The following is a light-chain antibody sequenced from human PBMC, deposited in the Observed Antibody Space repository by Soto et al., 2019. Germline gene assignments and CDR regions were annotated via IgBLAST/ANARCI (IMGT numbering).Light chain of an antibody. CDR3: QPYNSYSRT. J-gene: IGKJ1*01. Sequence: DIQMTQSPSTLSASLGDRVTITCRASQSISSWLAWYQQKPGKAPKLLIYKASTLESGVPSRFSGSGSETEFTLTISSLPPDDFETYYCQPYNSYSRTFGQGTKVDIK. CDR2: KAS. CDR1: QSISSW. V-gene: IGKV1-5*03.